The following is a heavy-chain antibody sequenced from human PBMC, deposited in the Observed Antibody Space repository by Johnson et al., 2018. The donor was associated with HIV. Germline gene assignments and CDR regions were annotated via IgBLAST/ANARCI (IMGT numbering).Heavy chain of an antibody. V-gene: IGHV3-11*04. J-gene: IGHJ3*02. CDR1: GSTFSDYY. CDR3: ARLPSGYSRDDLDI. D-gene: IGHD5-18*01. CDR2: ISGSGGTI. Sequence: QVQLVESGGGLVQPGGSLKLSCAASGSTFSDYYMSWIRQAPGKGLEWVSYISGSGGTIYYADSVKGRFTISRDNSKNTLYLQINSLRPEDTAVYYCARLPSGYSRDDLDIWGQGTMVTVSS.